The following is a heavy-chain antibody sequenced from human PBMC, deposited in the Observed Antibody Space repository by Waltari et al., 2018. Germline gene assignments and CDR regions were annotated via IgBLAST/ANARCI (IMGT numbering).Heavy chain of an antibody. CDR3: ARGRGVLSDAYFDY. CDR1: CFVFSRHG. CDR2: IWYDGSRT. D-gene: IGHD3-10*01. V-gene: IGHV3-33*01. J-gene: IGHJ4*02. Sequence: QIQLVESGVGVVQPGRSLRLPCAAPCFVFSRHGRHWVRQAPGKGLEGVAGIWYDGSRTLYADSVKGRFTISRDNSKNTLSLQMNSLRAEDTALYYCARGRGVLSDAYFDYWGQGTLVTVSS.